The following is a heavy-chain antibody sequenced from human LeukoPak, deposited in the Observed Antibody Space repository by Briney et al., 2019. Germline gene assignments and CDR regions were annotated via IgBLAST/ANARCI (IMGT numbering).Heavy chain of an antibody. CDR1: GGSISSGGYY. CDR3: ARVRTRDYSVKFDY. D-gene: IGHD5/OR15-5a*01. CDR2: IYHSGST. V-gene: IGHV4-30-2*01. J-gene: IGHJ4*02. Sequence: PSQTLSLTCTVSGGSISSGGYYWSWIRQPPGKGLEWIGYIYHSGSTYYNPSLKSRVTISVDRSKNQFSLKLSSVTAADTAVYYCARVRTRDYSVKFDYWGQGTLVTVSS.